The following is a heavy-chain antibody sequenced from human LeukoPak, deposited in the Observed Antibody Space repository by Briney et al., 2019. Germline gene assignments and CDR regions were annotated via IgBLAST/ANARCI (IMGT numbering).Heavy chain of an antibody. D-gene: IGHD3-3*01. V-gene: IGHV4-59*02. Sequence: SETLSLTCTVSGGSVSSYYWSWIRQPPGRRLEWIGHIYYSGSTNYNPSLKSRVTISVDTSKNQFSLKLSSVTAADTAVYYCASRSSIWSGYQDTLYYFDSWGQGTLVTVSS. J-gene: IGHJ4*02. CDR1: GGSVSSYY. CDR2: IYYSGST. CDR3: ASRSSIWSGYQDTLYYFDS.